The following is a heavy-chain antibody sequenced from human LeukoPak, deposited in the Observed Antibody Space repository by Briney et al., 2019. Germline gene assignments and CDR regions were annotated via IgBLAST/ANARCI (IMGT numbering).Heavy chain of an antibody. J-gene: IGHJ4*01. CDR2: INSGSRYI. V-gene: IGHV3-21*01. CDR3: ARSAGGTGGYFDY. D-gene: IGHD2-15*01. Sequence: GGSLRLSCAASGFTFGSYNMNRVRQAPGKGLEWVSSINSGSRYIYYADSMKGRFTISRDNAKNSLYLQMNSLRAEDTAVYYCARSAGGTGGYFDYWGRGTLVTVSS. CDR1: GFTFGSYN.